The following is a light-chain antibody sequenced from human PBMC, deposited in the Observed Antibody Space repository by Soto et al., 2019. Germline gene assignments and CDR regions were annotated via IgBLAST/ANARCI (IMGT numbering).Light chain of an antibody. CDR2: EVS. CDR1: SSDVGGYNY. CDR3: SSYAGSNHNYV. V-gene: IGLV2-8*01. Sequence: QSALTQPPSASGSPGQSVTISCTGTSSDVGGYNYVSWYQQHPGKAPKLMIYEVSKRPSGVPDRFSGSKSGNTASLTVSGLQAEDEADYYCSSYAGSNHNYVFGTGTKLTVL. J-gene: IGLJ1*01.